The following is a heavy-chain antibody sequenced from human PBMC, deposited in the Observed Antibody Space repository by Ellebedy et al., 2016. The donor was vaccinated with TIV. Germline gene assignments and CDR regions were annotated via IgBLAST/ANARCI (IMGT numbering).Heavy chain of an antibody. CDR3: ARSSGWDRFDY. Sequence: MPSETLSLTCTVSGGSISSYYWRWIRQPPGKGLEWIGYTYYSGSTNYYPFLKSRVTIAVDTSKKQISLKLSSVTAADTAVYYCARSSGWDRFDYWGQGTLVTVSS. V-gene: IGHV4-59*01. CDR2: TYYSGST. CDR1: GGSISSYY. J-gene: IGHJ4*02. D-gene: IGHD6-19*01.